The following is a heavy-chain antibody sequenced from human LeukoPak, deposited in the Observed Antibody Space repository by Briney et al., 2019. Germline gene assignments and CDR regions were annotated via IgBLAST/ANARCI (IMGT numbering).Heavy chain of an antibody. CDR1: GFTVSSNY. J-gene: IGHJ3*02. CDR2: IYSGFST. V-gene: IGHV3-66*01. D-gene: IGHD3-10*01. Sequence: GGSLRLSCAASGFTVSSNYMSWVRQAPGKGLEWVSIIYSGFSTYYADSVKGRFTISRDNSKNTLYLQMNSLRAEDTAVYYCARDRFFGLSRAFDIWGQGTMVTVS. CDR3: ARDRFFGLSRAFDI.